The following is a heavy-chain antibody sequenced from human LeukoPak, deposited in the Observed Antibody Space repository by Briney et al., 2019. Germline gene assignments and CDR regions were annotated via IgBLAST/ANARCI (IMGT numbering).Heavy chain of an antibody. CDR2: INPNSGGT. D-gene: IGHD1-7*01. CDR3: ARDPISITGTTPHNYFDP. J-gene: IGHJ5*02. V-gene: IGHV1-2*02. CDR1: GYTFTGYY. Sequence: ASVKVSCKASGYTFTGYYMHWVRQAPGQGLEWMGWINPNSGGTNYAQKFQGRVTMTRDTSISTAYMELSRLRSDDTAVYYCARDPISITGTTPHNYFDPWGQGTLVTVSS.